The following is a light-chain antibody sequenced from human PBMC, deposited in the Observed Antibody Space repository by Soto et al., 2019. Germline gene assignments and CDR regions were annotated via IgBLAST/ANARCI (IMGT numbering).Light chain of an antibody. CDR2: DVS. J-gene: IGLJ2*01. V-gene: IGLV2-14*01. Sequence: QSALTQPASVSGSPGQSITISCTGTSSDVGGYDYVSWYQQHPGKAPKLMIYDVSNRPSGVSNRFSGSKSGNTASLTIYGLQAEDEADYYCSSYATSNTLLFGGGTKVTVL. CDR3: SSYATSNTLL. CDR1: SSDVGGYDY.